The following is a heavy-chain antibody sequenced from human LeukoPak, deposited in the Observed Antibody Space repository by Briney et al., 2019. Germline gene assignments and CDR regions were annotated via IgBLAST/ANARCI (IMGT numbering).Heavy chain of an antibody. CDR2: INPNSGGT. CDR3: ARVNEFKISWNYDPNAFDI. CDR1: GYTFTGYY. D-gene: IGHD1-7*01. Sequence: GASVKVSCKASGYTFTGYYMHWVRQAPGQGLEWMGWINPNSGGTNYAQKFQGRVTMTRDTSISTAYMELSRLRSDDTAVYYCARVNEFKISWNYDPNAFDIWGQGTMVTVSS. V-gene: IGHV1-2*02. J-gene: IGHJ3*02.